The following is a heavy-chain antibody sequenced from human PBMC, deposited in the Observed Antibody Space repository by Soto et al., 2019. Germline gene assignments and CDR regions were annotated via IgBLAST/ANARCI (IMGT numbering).Heavy chain of an antibody. D-gene: IGHD2-2*01. CDR1: GGSISSDAYS. CDR3: ARAPYSTNYYYYGIDV. V-gene: IGHV4-30-2*01. J-gene: IGHJ6*02. CDR2: MSHRGIP. Sequence: TLSLTCAVSGGSISSDAYSWSWIRQPPGKGLEWVGYMSHRGIPYYNPSLKSRVTISVDRSKNQFSLKLTSVTAADTAVYYCARAPYSTNYYYYGIDVWCQGTTVTVSS.